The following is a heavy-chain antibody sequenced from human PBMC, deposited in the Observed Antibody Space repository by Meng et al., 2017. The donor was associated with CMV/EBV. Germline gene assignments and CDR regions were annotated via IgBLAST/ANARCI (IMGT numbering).Heavy chain of an antibody. V-gene: IGHV3-30*02. CDR2: IRYDGSNK. CDR3: ANLHPQFDY. CDR1: GFTFSSYG. J-gene: IGHJ4*02. Sequence: GESLKISCAASGFTFSSYGMHWVRQAPGKGLEWVAFIRYDGSNKYYADSVKGRFTISSDNSKNTLYLQMNSLRAEDTAVYYCANLHPQFDYWGQGTLVTVSS.